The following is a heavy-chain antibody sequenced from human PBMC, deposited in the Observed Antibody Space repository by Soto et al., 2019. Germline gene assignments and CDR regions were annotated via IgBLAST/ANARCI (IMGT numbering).Heavy chain of an antibody. J-gene: IGHJ5*02. D-gene: IGHD2-2*02. CDR2: FSHSGST. Sequence: SETLSLTXTVSGDSISSYYWSWFRQPPGKGLEWIEYFSHSGSTNYSPSLKSRVTISVDTSRNQFSLKLSSVTAADTAVYYCARAGCSRTSCYTGWFDPWGQGTLVTVSS. CDR1: GDSISSYY. CDR3: ARAGCSRTSCYTGWFDP. V-gene: IGHV4-59*13.